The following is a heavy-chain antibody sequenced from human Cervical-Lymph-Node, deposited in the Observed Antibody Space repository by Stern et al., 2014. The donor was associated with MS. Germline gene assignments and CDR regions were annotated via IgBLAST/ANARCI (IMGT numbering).Heavy chain of an antibody. CDR1: NYSISSGFY. CDR3: ARGYYFDY. V-gene: IGHV4-38-2*02. CDR2: IYHSGRA. Sequence: QLQLQESGPGLVKPSETLSLTCTVSNYSISSGFYWGWIRQPPGKGLEWIALIYHSGRAFSNASLESRVTVSVDTSRNQLSLELKSVTAADTAVYYCARGYYFDYWGPGTLVTVSS. J-gene: IGHJ4*01.